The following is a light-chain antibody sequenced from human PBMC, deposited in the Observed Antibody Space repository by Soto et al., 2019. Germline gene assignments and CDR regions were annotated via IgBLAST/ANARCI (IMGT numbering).Light chain of an antibody. V-gene: IGLV2-14*01. CDR3: RSYTSSSTPWV. Sequence: QSALTQPASVSGSPGQSITISCTGTSSDVGGYNYVSWYQQHPGKAPKLMIYEVSTRPSGVSNRFSGSKSGNTASLTISGLQAEVEADYYCRSYTSSSTPWVFGGGTKLTVL. CDR1: SSDVGGYNY. CDR2: EVS. J-gene: IGLJ3*02.